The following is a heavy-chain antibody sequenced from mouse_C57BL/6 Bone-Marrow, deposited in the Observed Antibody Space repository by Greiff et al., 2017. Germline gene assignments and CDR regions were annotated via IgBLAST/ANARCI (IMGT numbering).Heavy chain of an antibody. Sequence: QVQLQQSGAELARPGASVKLSCTASGYTFTSYGISWVKQRTGQGLEWIGEIYPRSGNTDYTEKFKGKATLTADTSSSTAYMELRSLTSEDSAVYVGACGTGTAWFAYWGQGTPVTVSA. J-gene: IGHJ3*01. CDR1: GYTFTSYG. CDR3: ACGTGTAWFAY. CDR2: IYPRSGNT. V-gene: IGHV1-81*01. D-gene: IGHD4-1*01.